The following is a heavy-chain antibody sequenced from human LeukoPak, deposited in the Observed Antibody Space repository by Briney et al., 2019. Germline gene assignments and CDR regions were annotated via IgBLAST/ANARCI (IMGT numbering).Heavy chain of an antibody. Sequence: GGSLRLSCVASGFTFGGYALSWVRQAPGKGLEWVALVSYDGSRNYAAASVKGRFTISRDNSKNTLYLQMNRLRVEDTAVYYCARDHHYGSGSYSAVAAYFDYWGQGTLVTVSS. V-gene: IGHV3-30-3*01. CDR2: VSYDGSRN. J-gene: IGHJ4*02. CDR3: ARDHHYGSGSYSAVAAYFDY. CDR1: GFTFGGYA. D-gene: IGHD3-10*01.